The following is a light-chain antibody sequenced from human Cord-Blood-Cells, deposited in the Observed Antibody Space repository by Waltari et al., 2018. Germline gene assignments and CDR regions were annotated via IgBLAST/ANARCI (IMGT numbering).Light chain of an antibody. J-gene: IGLJ3*02. V-gene: IGLV2-14*03. Sequence: QSALTQPASVSGSPGQSITISCTGTSSDVGGYNYVSWYQQHPGKAPKLMIYDVSNRPAGVSNRFSGPKSGHTASLTISGLQAEDEADYYCSSYTSSSTLEVFGGGTKLTVL. CDR2: DVS. CDR1: SSDVGGYNY. CDR3: SSYTSSSTLEV.